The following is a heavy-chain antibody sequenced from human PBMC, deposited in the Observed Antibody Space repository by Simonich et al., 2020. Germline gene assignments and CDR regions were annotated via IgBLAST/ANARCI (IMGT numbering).Heavy chain of an antibody. CDR2: ISRSMSYI. Sequence: EVQLVESGGGLVKPGGSLRLSCAASGFTFSRYSMNWVRQVPGKWLERVSSISRSMSYIYYAYSVKDRFTISRDNANNSLYLQMNSLRAEDTAVYYCAREIEAGNAFDIWGQGTMVTVSS. CDR1: GFTFSRYS. CDR3: AREIEAGNAFDI. J-gene: IGHJ3*02. V-gene: IGHV3-21*01.